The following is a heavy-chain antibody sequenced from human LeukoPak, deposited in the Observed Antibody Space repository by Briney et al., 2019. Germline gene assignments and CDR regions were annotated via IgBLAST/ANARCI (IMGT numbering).Heavy chain of an antibody. CDR3: AKSYGDYGKH. CDR2: ISGSSSPI. CDR1: GFTFSIYT. J-gene: IGHJ4*02. D-gene: IGHD4-17*01. V-gene: IGHV3-48*01. Sequence: GGSLRLSCAASGFTFSIYTMNWVRQAPGKGLEWLSYISGSSSPIYYADSVRGRFTISRDNAKNTLYLQMNSLRAEDTAVYYCAKSYGDYGKHWGQGTLVTVSS.